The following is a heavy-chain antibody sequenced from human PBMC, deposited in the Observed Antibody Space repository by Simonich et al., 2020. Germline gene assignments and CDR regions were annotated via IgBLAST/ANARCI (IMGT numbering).Heavy chain of an antibody. J-gene: IGHJ4*02. D-gene: IGHD3-10*01. Sequence: GKGLEWVSYISSSGSTIYYADSVKGRFTISRDNAKNSLYLQMNSPRAEDTAVYYCAANTYYYGSGSYYNYWGQGTLVTVSS. CDR2: ISSSGSTI. CDR3: AANTYYYGSGSYYNY. V-gene: IGHV3-48*03.